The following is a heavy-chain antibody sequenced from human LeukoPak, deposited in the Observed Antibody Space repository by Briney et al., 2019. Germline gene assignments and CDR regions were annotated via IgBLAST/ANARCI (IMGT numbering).Heavy chain of an antibody. J-gene: IGHJ4*02. CDR1: GGSIGSYY. V-gene: IGHV4-4*07. CDR3: ARGVFYYDTSGRGYYFDY. D-gene: IGHD3-22*01. Sequence: SETLSLTCTVSGGSIGSYYWSWIRQPAGKGLEWIERIYTSGGTVYNPSLKSRVTMSVDTSKNQFSLKLSSVTAADTAVYYCARGVFYYDTSGRGYYFDYWGQGTLVTVSS. CDR2: IYTSGGT.